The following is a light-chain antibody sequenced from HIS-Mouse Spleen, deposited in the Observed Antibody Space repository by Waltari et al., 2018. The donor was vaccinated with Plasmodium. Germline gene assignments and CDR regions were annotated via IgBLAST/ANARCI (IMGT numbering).Light chain of an antibody. CDR3: YSTDSSGNHRV. Sequence: SYELPQPPSVSVSPGQTARITCSGDALPKKYAYWYQQKSGHASVLVIYEDSKRPSGIPERFAGSSSGTMATLTISGAQVEDEADYYCYSTDSSGNHRVFGGGTKLTVL. V-gene: IGLV3-10*01. CDR2: EDS. CDR1: ALPKKY. J-gene: IGLJ3*02.